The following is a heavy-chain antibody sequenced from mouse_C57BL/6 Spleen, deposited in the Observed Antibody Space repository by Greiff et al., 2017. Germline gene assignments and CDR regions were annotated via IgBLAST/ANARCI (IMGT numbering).Heavy chain of an antibody. CDR2: IYPGSGNT. V-gene: IGHV1-66*01. J-gene: IGHJ2*01. D-gene: IGHD2-2*01. CDR1: GYSFTSYY. Sequence: QVQLQQSGPELVKPGASVKISCKASGYSFTSYYIHWVKQRPGQGLEWIGWIYPGSGNTKYNEKFKGKATLTAATSSSTAYMQLSSLTSEDSAVYYCARSSTMVTNDYWGQGTTLTVSS. CDR3: ARSSTMVTNDY.